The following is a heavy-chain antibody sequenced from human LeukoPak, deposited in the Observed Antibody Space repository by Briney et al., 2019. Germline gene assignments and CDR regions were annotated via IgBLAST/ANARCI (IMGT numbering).Heavy chain of an antibody. Sequence: GGSLRLSCAASGFTFSSYELNWVRQAPGMGLEWVSYISSSGSTISYADSVKGRFTISRDNAKNSLYLQMNSLRAEDTAVYYCARASSGWYFDYWGQGTLVTVSS. V-gene: IGHV3-48*03. J-gene: IGHJ4*02. CDR2: ISSSGSTI. D-gene: IGHD6-19*01. CDR3: ARASSGWYFDY. CDR1: GFTFSSYE.